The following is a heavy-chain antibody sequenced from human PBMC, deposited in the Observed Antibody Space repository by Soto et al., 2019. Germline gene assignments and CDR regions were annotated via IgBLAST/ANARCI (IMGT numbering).Heavy chain of an antibody. Sequence: EVQLVESGGGLVQPGGSLRLSCAASEFTFSGYWMSWVRQAPGKGLEWVANIKEDGSEKYYVDSVKGRFTISRDNAKKSLSLQMNSPRVDDTAVYFCASGGAVAGTFWGQGTLVIVSS. J-gene: IGHJ4*01. V-gene: IGHV3-7*01. CDR2: IKEDGSEK. CDR3: ASGGAVAGTF. CDR1: EFTFSGYW. D-gene: IGHD6-19*01.